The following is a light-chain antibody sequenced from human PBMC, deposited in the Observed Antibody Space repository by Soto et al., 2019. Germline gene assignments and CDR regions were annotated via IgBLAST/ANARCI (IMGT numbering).Light chain of an antibody. Sequence: EIVLTQSPGTLSLSPGERATLSCRASQTISSSHLAWYQQKPGQAPRLLIYGASSRVTGIPDRFRGSGSGTDFIFTITRLEPEDFAVYYCQQYGGSPLTFGGGTKVDI. J-gene: IGKJ4*01. CDR3: QQYGGSPLT. V-gene: IGKV3-20*01. CDR2: GAS. CDR1: QTISSSH.